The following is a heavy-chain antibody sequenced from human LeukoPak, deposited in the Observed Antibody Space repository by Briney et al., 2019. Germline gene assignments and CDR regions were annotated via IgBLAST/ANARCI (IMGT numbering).Heavy chain of an antibody. Sequence: ASVKVSCKASGYTFIGYYIHWVRQAPGQGLEWMGWINPNNGVTNYAQKFQGRVTMTRDTSVSTAFMEMSSLRSDEMAIYYCAREKNYYFDSWGQETLVTVSS. CDR2: INPNNGVT. J-gene: IGHJ4*02. D-gene: IGHD1-7*01. CDR3: AREKNYYFDS. CDR1: GYTFIGYY. V-gene: IGHV1-2*02.